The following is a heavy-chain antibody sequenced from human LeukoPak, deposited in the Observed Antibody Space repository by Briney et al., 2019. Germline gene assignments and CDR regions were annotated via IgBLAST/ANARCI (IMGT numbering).Heavy chain of an antibody. CDR1: GYTFTSYG. CDR2: ISAYNGNT. D-gene: IGHD3-10*01. Sequence: ASVKVSCKASGYTFTSYGISWVRQAPGQGLEWMGWISAYNGNTNYAQKLQGRVTMTTDTSTSTAYMELRSLRSDDTAVYYCARDGRLYGSGSRVAFDIWGQGTMVTVSS. CDR3: ARDGRLYGSGSRVAFDI. J-gene: IGHJ3*02. V-gene: IGHV1-18*01.